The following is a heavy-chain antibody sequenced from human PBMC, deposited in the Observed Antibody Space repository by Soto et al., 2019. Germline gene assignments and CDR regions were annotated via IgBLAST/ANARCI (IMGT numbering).Heavy chain of an antibody. D-gene: IGHD6-13*01. CDR1: GFTFSSYA. J-gene: IGHJ4*02. CDR3: ARDNGYSSSWYYFDY. Sequence: PGGSLRLSCAASGFTFSSYAMHWVRQAPGKGLEWVAVIWYDGSNKYYADSVKGRFTISRDNSKNTLYLQMNSLRAEDTAVFYCARDNGYSSSWYYFDYWGQGTLVTVSS. CDR2: IWYDGSNK. V-gene: IGHV3-33*08.